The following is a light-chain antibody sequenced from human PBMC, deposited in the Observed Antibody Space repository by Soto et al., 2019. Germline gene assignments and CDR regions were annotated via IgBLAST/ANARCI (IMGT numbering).Light chain of an antibody. J-gene: IGKJ5*01. V-gene: IGKV3-20*01. Sequence: EIVLTQSPGTLSLSPGERATLSCRASQSVSSSYLAWYQQKPGQAPRLLIYGACSRATGIPDRFSGSGSGTDFTLTISRLEPEDFAVYYCQQYGSSPTFGQGTPLEIK. CDR2: GAC. CDR3: QQYGSSPT. CDR1: QSVSSSY.